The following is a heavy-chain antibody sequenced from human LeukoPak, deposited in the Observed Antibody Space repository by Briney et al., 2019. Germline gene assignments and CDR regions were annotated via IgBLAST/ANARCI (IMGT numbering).Heavy chain of an antibody. CDR2: IYTSGST. Sequence: TPSETLSLTCTVSGGSISSYYWSWIRQPPGKGLEWIGYIYTSGSTNYTPSLKSRVTISVDTSKNQFSLKLSSVTAADTAVYYCVASGSYRPFDYWGQGTLVTVSS. J-gene: IGHJ4*02. V-gene: IGHV4-4*09. D-gene: IGHD1-26*01. CDR1: GGSISSYY. CDR3: VASGSYRPFDY.